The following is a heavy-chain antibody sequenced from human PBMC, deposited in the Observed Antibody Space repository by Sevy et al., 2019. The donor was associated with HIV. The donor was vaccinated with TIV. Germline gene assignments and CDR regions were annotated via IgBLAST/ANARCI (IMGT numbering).Heavy chain of an antibody. D-gene: IGHD2-2*01. V-gene: IGHV3-23*01. CDR1: GFTFSGYA. CDR2: ISGKGGST. J-gene: IGHJ6*02. CDR3: AKTINSGGGVVPAANYYYYGMDV. Sequence: GGSLRLSCAASGFTFSGYAMSWVRQAPGKGLEWVSAISGKGGSTHYADSVEGRFTISRDNSKNTLYLQMNSLRAEDTAVYYCAKTINSGGGVVPAANYYYYGMDVWGQGPTVTVSS.